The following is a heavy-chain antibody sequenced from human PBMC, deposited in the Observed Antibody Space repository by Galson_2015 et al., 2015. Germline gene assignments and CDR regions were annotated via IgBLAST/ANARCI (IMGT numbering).Heavy chain of an antibody. Sequence: ETLSLTCTVSGGSISTSTHYWHWIRQPPGKGLEWVGNSHYSGITYYNPSLKGRVSISVDTSKNQFSLRLTSVTAADTALYFCARNWDSSTLLGNAFNVWGQGTMVTVTS. V-gene: IGHV4-39*01. CDR1: GGSISTSTHY. D-gene: IGHD2-2*01. CDR3: ARNWDSSTLLGNAFNV. J-gene: IGHJ3*01. CDR2: SHYSGIT.